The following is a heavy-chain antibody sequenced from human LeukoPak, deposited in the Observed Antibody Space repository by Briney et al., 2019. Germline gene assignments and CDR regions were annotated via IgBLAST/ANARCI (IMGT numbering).Heavy chain of an antibody. CDR2: IYTSGST. D-gene: IGHD5-24*01. CDR1: GGSLSSGSYY. CDR3: ARGVSPHRVEMATIPYYFDY. Sequence: SETLSLTCTVSGGSLSSGSYYWSWIRQPAGKGLEWIGRIYTSGSTNYNPSLKSRVTISVDTSKNQFSLKLSSVTAADTAVYYCARGVSPHRVEMATIPYYFDYWGQGTLVTVSS. V-gene: IGHV4-61*02. J-gene: IGHJ4*02.